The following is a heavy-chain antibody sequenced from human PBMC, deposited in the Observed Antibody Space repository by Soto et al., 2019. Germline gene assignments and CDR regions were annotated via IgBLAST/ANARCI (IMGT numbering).Heavy chain of an antibody. CDR3: TRQLGYCTGTSCYAAGYYYGMDV. Sequence: EVQLVESGGGLVQPGGSLKLSCAASGFTFSDSAMHWVRQASGKGLEWVGRIRSKANSYATAYAASVKGRFTISRDDSKNTAYLQMNSLKTEDTAVYYCTRQLGYCTGTSCYAAGYYYGMDVWGQGTTVTVSS. CDR1: GFTFSDSA. V-gene: IGHV3-73*02. CDR2: IRSKANSYAT. J-gene: IGHJ6*02. D-gene: IGHD2-2*01.